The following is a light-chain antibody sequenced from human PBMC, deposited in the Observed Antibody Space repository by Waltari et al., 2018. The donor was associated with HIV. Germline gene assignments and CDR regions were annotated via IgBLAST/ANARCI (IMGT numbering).Light chain of an antibody. V-gene: IGKV1-9*01. Sequence: GDRVTITCRASEDINEFLAWYQQKPVVAPKLLIYAASTLEDEVPSRFSGSGSGTDFTLTISSLQPEDFATYFCQQLNTYPPDTFGPGTKLEI. J-gene: IGKJ2*01. CDR2: AAS. CDR1: EDINEF. CDR3: QQLNTYPPDT.